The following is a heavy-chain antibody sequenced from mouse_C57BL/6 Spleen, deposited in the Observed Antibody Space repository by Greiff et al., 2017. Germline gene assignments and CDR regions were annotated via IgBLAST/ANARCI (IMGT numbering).Heavy chain of an antibody. D-gene: IGHD4-1*01. V-gene: IGHV1-78*01. CDR2: IYPRDGST. CDR1: GYTFTDHT. J-gene: IGHJ3*01. Sequence: LLESDAELVKPGASVKISCKVSGYTFTDHTIHWMKQRPEQGLEWIGYIYPRDGSTKYNEKFKGKATLTADKSSSTAYMQLNSLTSEDSAVYFCARRGWDGGAWFAYWGQGTLVTVSA. CDR3: ARRGWDGGAWFAY.